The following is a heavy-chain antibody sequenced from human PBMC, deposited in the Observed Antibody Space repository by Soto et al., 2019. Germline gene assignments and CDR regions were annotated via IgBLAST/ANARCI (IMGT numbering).Heavy chain of an antibody. V-gene: IGHV4-4*02. J-gene: IGHJ4*02. CDR3: AVPGRGDFDY. CDR2: VYHSGTT. D-gene: IGHD5-12*01. Sequence: SETLSLTCAVSCASIGTNNWWSWVRQPPGKGLEWIGEVYHSGTTNCNPSLKSRVTISIDKSKNQFSLTLTSMTAADTALYYCAVPGRGDFDYWSQGTLVTVSS. CDR1: CASIGTNNW.